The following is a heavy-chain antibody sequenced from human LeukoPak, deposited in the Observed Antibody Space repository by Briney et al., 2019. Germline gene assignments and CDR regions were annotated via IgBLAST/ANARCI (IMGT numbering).Heavy chain of an antibody. Sequence: PSETLSLTCTVSGGSISNYYWSWIRQPAGKGLEWIGRIYTSGSTNYNPSLKSRVTMSVDTSKNQFSLKLSSVTAADTAVYYCARTPGITGTREHYYYYYGMDVWGQGTTVTVSS. J-gene: IGHJ6*02. CDR1: GGSISNYY. CDR2: IYTSGST. D-gene: IGHD1-7*01. CDR3: ARTPGITGTREHYYYYYGMDV. V-gene: IGHV4-4*07.